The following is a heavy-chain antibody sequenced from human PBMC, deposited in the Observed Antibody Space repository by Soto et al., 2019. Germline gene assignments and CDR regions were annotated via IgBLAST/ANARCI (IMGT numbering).Heavy chain of an antibody. J-gene: IGHJ4*02. V-gene: IGHV3-15*01. D-gene: IGHD2-15*01. Sequence: PWGSLRLSCAASGFTFSNAWMSWVRQAPGKGLEWVGRIKSKTDGGTTDYAAPVKGRFTISRDDSKNTLYLQMNSLKTEDTAVYYCTTVGVVVAAECFDYWGQGTLVTVS. CDR1: GFTFSNAW. CDR2: IKSKTDGGTT. CDR3: TTVGVVVAAECFDY.